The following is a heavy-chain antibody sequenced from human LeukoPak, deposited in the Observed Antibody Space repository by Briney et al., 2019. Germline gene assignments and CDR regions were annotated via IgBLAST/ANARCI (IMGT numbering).Heavy chain of an antibody. CDR2: FDPEDGET. V-gene: IGHV1-24*01. D-gene: IGHD3-22*01. CDR1: GYTLTELS. CDR3: ATPYYYDSSGYTFDY. Sequence: ASVKVSCKVSGYTLTELSMHWVRQAPGKGLEWMGGFDPEDGETIYAQKFQGRVTMTEDASTDTAYMELSSLRSEDTAVYYCATPYYYDSSGYTFDYWGQGTLVTVSS. J-gene: IGHJ4*02.